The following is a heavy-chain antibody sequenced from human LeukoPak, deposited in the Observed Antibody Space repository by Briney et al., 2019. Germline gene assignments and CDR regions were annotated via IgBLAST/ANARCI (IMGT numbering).Heavy chain of an antibody. V-gene: IGHV3-23*01. CDR1: GFTFSSYA. CDR3: AKDYYNFWSGRNWFDP. CDR2: ISGSGGST. Sequence: PGGSLRLSCAASGFTFSSYAMSWVRQAPGKGLEWVSAISGSGGSTYYADSVKGRFTISRDNSKNTLYLQMNSLRAEDTAVYYCAKDYYNFWSGRNWFDPWGQGTLVTVSS. J-gene: IGHJ5*02. D-gene: IGHD3-3*01.